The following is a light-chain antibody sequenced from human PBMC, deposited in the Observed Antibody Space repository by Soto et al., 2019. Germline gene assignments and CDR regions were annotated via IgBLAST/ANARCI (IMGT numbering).Light chain of an antibody. J-gene: IGLJ3*02. V-gene: IGLV2-8*01. CDR3: SSYTGVNNWV. CDR2: EVS. CDR1: SSDVGGYNY. Sequence: QSALTQPPSASGSPGQSVTISCTGTSSDVGGYNYVSWYQHHPGKAPKLMIYEVSKRPSGVPDRFSGSKSGKTASLTVSGLQAEDEADYYCSSYTGVNNWVFGGGTKLTVL.